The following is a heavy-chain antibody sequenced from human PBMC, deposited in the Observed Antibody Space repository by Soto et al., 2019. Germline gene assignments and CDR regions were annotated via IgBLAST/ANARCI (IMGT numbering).Heavy chain of an antibody. CDR3: ARVSVGATGYYFDY. CDR2: MHNSGST. Sequence: SETLSLTCTVSGGSISSYYWSWIRQPPGKGLEWIGYMHNSGSTKYNPSLKSRVTISADTSKNQFSLKLSSVTAADTSVYYCARVSVGATGYYFDYWGQGTLVTVSS. V-gene: IGHV4-59*12. J-gene: IGHJ4*02. CDR1: GGSISSYY. D-gene: IGHD1-26*01.